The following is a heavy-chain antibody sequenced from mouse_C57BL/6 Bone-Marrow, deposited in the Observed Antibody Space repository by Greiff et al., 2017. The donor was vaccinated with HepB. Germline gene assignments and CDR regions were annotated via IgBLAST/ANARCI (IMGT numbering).Heavy chain of an antibody. CDR3: ARGWLLRYWYFDV. CDR1: GFTFSDYG. D-gene: IGHD2-3*01. Sequence: EVNVVESGGGLVKPGGSLKLSCAASGFTFSDYGMHWVRQAPEKGLEWVAYISSGSSTIYYADTVKGRFTISSDNAKNTLFLQMTSLRSEDTAMYYCARGWLLRYWYFDVWGTGTTVTVSS. V-gene: IGHV5-17*01. J-gene: IGHJ1*03. CDR2: ISSGSSTI.